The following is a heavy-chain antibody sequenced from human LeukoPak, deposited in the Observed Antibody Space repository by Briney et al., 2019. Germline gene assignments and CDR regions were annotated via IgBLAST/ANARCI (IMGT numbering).Heavy chain of an antibody. V-gene: IGHV1-69*04. CDR2: IIPIPGIA. Sequence: SVKVSCKASGGTFSSYTISWVRQAPGQGLEWMGRIIPIPGIADYAQKFQGRVTITADKSTSTAYMELSSLRSEDTAVYYCARDRLAYCSSTSCYLDLYYFDYWGQGTLVTVSS. J-gene: IGHJ4*02. CDR1: GGTFSSYT. CDR3: ARDRLAYCSSTSCYLDLYYFDY. D-gene: IGHD2-2*01.